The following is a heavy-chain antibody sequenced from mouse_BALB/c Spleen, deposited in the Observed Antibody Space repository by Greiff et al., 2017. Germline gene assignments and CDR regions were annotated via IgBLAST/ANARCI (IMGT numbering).Heavy chain of an antibody. V-gene: IGHV1-15*01. D-gene: IGHD1-1*01. CDR3: TKHYYGSSYYAMDY. CDR2: IDPETGGT. J-gene: IGHJ4*01. CDR1: GYTFTDYE. Sequence: VQLQQSGAELVRPGASVTLSCKASGYTFTDYEMHWVKQTPVHGLEWIGAIDPETGGTAYNQKFKGKATLTADKSSSTAYMELRSLTSEDSAVYYCTKHYYGSSYYAMDYWGQGTSVTVSS.